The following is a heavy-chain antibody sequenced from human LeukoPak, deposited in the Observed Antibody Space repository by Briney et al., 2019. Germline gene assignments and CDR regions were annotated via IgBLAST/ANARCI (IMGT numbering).Heavy chain of an antibody. V-gene: IGHV4-59*07. CDR2: IYSGGI. Sequence: SDTLSLTCTVSGASISSYFWSWIRQAPGTGLEWIGYIYSGGINYNPSLKSRITISVDTSKNVFSLKLTSVTAADTAIYYYARAAGTGIRDAFDIWGLGTMVTVS. CDR3: ARAAGTGIRDAFDI. CDR1: GASISSYF. D-gene: IGHD6-13*01. J-gene: IGHJ3*02.